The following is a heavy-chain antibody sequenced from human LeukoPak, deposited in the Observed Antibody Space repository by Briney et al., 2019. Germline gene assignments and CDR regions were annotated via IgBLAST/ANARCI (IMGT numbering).Heavy chain of an antibody. J-gene: IGHJ4*02. CDR1: GGSISSGDYY. V-gene: IGHV4-30-4*01. CDR3: ARASGSSGFYYRSGTSVDY. CDR2: IYYSGST. D-gene: IGHD3-22*01. Sequence: PSETLSLTCTVSGGSISSGDYYWSWIRQPPGKGLEWIGYIYYSGSTYYNPSLKSRVTISVDTSKNQFSLKPSSVTAADTAVYYCARASGSSGFYYRSGTSVDYWGQGTLVTVSS.